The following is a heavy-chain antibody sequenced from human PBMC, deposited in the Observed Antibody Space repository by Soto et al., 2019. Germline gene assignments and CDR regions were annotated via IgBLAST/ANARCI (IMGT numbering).Heavy chain of an antibody. CDR1: GGTFSSYA. Sequence: GASVKVSCKASGGTFSSYAISCVRQAPGQGLEWMGGIIPIFGTANYAQKFQGRVTITADKSTSTAYMELSSLRSEDTAVYYCARSRIAAAGHDAFDIWGQGTMVTVSS. J-gene: IGHJ3*02. V-gene: IGHV1-69*06. CDR2: IIPIFGTA. D-gene: IGHD6-13*01. CDR3: ARSRIAAAGHDAFDI.